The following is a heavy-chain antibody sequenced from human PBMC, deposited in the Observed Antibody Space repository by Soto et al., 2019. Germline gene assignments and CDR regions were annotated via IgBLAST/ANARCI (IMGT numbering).Heavy chain of an antibody. CDR3: AIVWGGSFHI. D-gene: IGHD3-10*01. V-gene: IGHV4-59*01. Sequence: QVQLQESGPGLVKPSETLSLTCTVSGGSISSYYWSWIRQPPGKVLEWIGYIYFSGRTNNNPSLNSRVTTSVNTSKNQFSLKLRSVTAADTAVYYCAIVWGGSFHIWGQGTMVTVSS. CDR2: IYFSGRT. J-gene: IGHJ3*02. CDR1: GGSISSYY.